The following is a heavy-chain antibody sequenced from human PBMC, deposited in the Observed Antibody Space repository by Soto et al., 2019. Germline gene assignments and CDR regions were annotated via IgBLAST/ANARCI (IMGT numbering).Heavy chain of an antibody. CDR3: ASEKGSSSSGDHFDY. V-gene: IGHV4-34*01. CDR1: GGSFSGYY. D-gene: IGHD6-6*01. Sequence: SETLSLTCAVYGGSFSGYYWSWIRQPPGKGLEWIGEINHSGSTNYNPSLKSRVTISVDTSKNQFSLKLSSVTAADTAVYYCASEKGSSSSGDHFDYWGQGTLVTVYS. J-gene: IGHJ4*02. CDR2: INHSGST.